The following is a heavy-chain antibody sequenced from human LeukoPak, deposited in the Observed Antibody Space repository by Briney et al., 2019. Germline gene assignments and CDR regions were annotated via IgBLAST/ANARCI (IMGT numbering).Heavy chain of an antibody. CDR3: VREDTPATANY. CDR1: GFTFSTYV. V-gene: IGHV3-23*01. Sequence: PGGSLRLSCAASGFTFSTYVMSWVRQAPGKALEWVSSISGSGGNTYYADSVKDRFTISRDNSKDTLFLQMHSLRPGDTAVYYCVREDTPATANYWGQGTLVTISS. D-gene: IGHD2-21*02. CDR2: ISGSGGNT. J-gene: IGHJ4*02.